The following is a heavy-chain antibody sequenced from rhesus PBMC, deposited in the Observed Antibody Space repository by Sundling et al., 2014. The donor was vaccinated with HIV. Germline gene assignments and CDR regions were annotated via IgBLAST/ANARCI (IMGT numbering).Heavy chain of an antibody. Sequence: QLQLQESGPGLVKPSETLSVTCAVSGGSISSSFWSWIRRAPGKGLEWIGTIFAGGGPNYLNPSLKSRVTLSVDTSKNQFSLNLISVTAADTAVYYCARERGSRVDFWGQGVLVTVSS. V-gene: IGHV4-169*02. CDR1: GGSISSSF. CDR3: ARERGSRVDF. J-gene: IGHJ4*01. D-gene: IGHD5-42*01. CDR2: IFAGGGPN.